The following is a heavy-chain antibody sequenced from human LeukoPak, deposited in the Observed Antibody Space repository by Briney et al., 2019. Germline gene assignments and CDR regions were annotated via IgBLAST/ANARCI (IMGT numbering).Heavy chain of an antibody. CDR2: IKSDGNT. D-gene: IGHD3-22*01. Sequence: GGSLRLSCAASGFTVSSYWMHWVRQGPGKGLVWVSSIKSDGNTNYADSVKGRFTISRDNAKNTVSLQMNSLRAEDTGVYYCARAPSEIGGYYPEYFRHWGQGTLVTVSS. CDR1: GFTVSSYW. V-gene: IGHV3-74*01. CDR3: ARAPSEIGGYYPEYFRH. J-gene: IGHJ1*01.